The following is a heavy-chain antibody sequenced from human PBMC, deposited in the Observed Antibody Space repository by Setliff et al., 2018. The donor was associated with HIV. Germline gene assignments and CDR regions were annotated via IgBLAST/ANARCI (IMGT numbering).Heavy chain of an antibody. CDR2: IYYSGST. J-gene: IGHJ6*03. D-gene: IGHD5-18*01. CDR1: GGSISSSSYY. Sequence: PSETLSLTCTVSGGSISSSSYYWGWVRPPPGKGLEWIGSIYYSGSTYYNPSRRSRVTISGDTAQNPFSLKLSSVTAAETAVYYCARGSRGYSYAYYYYYMDVGGKG. V-gene: IGHV4-39*07. CDR3: ARGSRGYSYAYYYYYMDV.